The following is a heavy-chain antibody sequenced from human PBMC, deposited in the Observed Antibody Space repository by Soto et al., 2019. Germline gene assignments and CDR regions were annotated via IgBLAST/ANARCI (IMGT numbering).Heavy chain of an antibody. Sequence: EVQLVESGGGLVQPGGPRRLPCLVSGFAFITNGLAWFPQPQGRGWGGVPKINKDGSEIYYLDSVKGRFTISRDNAKNSLYLQMTSLRADDTAVYYCARPARECNSPGCANWGQGTLVTVSS. CDR2: INKDGSEI. V-gene: IGHV3-7*01. CDR1: GFAFITNG. CDR3: ARPARECNSPGCAN. J-gene: IGHJ4*02. D-gene: IGHD2-2*01.